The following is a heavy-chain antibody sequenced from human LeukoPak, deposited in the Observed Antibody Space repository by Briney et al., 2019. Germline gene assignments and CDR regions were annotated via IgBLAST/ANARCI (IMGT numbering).Heavy chain of an antibody. CDR2: IYHSGST. CDR1: GYSISSGYY. D-gene: IGHD6-13*01. V-gene: IGHV4-38-2*02. CDR3: ARIYSSSWFLNWFDP. Sequence: SETLSLTCTVSGYSISSGYYWGWIRQPPGKGLEWIGSIYHSGSTYYSPSLKSRVTISVDTSKNQFSLKLSSVTAADTAVYYCARIYSSSWFLNWFDPWGQGTLVTVSS. J-gene: IGHJ5*02.